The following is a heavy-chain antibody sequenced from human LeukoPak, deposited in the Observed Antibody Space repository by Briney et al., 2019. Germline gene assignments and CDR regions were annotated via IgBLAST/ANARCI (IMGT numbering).Heavy chain of an antibody. Sequence: GGSLRLSCAAYGFTFSSYSMNWVRQAPGKGLEWVSFISTSSSYIYYADSVKGRFTISRDNAKKSLYLEMNSLRAEDTAVYYCARGGWGSSVGRGNWFDPWGQGTLVTVSS. D-gene: IGHD6-13*01. CDR3: ARGGWGSSVGRGNWFDP. CDR1: GFTFSSYS. J-gene: IGHJ5*02. CDR2: ISTSSSYI. V-gene: IGHV3-21*04.